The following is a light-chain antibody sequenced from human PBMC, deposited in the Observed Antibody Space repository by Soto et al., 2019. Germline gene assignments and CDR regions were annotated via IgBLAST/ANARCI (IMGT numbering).Light chain of an antibody. CDR3: QQYNNYST. CDR2: DAS. Sequence: DIQMTQSPSTLSASVVDRFTITCRASQSISDWLAWFQLKPGKAPKLLIYDASSLESGVPSRFSGSGSGTEFTLTISSLQPDDFATYYCQQYNNYSTFGQGTKVDIK. V-gene: IGKV1-5*01. CDR1: QSISDW. J-gene: IGKJ1*01.